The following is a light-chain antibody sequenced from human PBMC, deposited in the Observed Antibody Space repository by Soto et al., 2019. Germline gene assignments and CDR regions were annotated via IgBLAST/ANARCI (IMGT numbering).Light chain of an antibody. V-gene: IGKV3-20*01. CDR2: GAS. CDR1: QSVRNK. J-gene: IGKJ4*01. Sequence: EIVLTQSPDTLSVSPGERATLSCRASQSVRNKLAWYQQKPGQAPRLLIYGASNRATGIPDRFSDSGSGTDFTLTFSRLEPEDFAVYYCEYYGTSITFGGGTKVDIK. CDR3: EYYGTSIT.